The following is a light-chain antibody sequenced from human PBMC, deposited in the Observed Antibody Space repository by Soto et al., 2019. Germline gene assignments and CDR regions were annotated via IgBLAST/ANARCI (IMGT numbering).Light chain of an antibody. Sequence: EIVLTQSPGTLSLSPGEGDTLSCRASQSVSSNSLAWYQQKPGQAPRLLIYGASTRATGIPDRFSGSGSGTDFTLTINRLEPEDFAVYYCQQYGSSPLTLGGGTKVEIK. CDR1: QSVSSNS. J-gene: IGKJ4*01. CDR3: QQYGSSPLT. V-gene: IGKV3-20*01. CDR2: GAS.